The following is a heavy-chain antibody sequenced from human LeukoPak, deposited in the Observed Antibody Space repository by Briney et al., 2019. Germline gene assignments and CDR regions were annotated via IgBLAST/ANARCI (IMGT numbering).Heavy chain of an antibody. J-gene: IGHJ3*02. Sequence: KPSETLSLTCTVSVGSISSSSYYWGWIRQPPGKGLEWIGSIYYSGSTYYNPSLKSRVTISVDTSKNQFSLKLSSVTAADTAVYYCANGYDSSGYDAFDIWGQGTMVTVSS. CDR1: VGSISSSSYY. CDR3: ANGYDSSGYDAFDI. CDR2: IYYSGST. V-gene: IGHV4-39*01. D-gene: IGHD3-22*01.